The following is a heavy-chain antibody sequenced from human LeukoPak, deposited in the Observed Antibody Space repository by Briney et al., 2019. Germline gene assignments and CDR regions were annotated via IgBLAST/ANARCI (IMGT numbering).Heavy chain of an antibody. CDR2: IKTDGSEK. V-gene: IGHV3-7*01. J-gene: IGHJ4*02. Sequence: GGSLRLICAASGFTLSSHWMSWVRQAPGKGLEWVANIKTDGSEKYYVDSVKGRFTISRDNAKNSLYLQMNSLRAGDTAVYYCARLTNYSESSGNHYAYFDYWGQGTLVTVSS. CDR1: GFTLSSHW. D-gene: IGHD3-22*01. CDR3: ARLTNYSESSGNHYAYFDY.